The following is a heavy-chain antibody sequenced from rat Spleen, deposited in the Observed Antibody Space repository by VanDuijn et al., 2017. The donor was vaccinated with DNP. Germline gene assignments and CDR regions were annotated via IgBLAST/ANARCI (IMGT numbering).Heavy chain of an antibody. CDR2: ISIKTHNYAT. CDR3: TGTGITLFDY. CDR1: GVTFNNYW. V-gene: IGHV10-4*01. Sequence: EVQLVESGGDLVQPGRSLKLSCVVSGVTFNNYWMTWVRQAPGRGLDWVASISIKTHNYATLYADSVKERFTISRDDSQSMVYLQMNNLKTEDTAFYFCTGTGITLFDYWGQGVMVTVSS. J-gene: IGHJ2*01. D-gene: IGHD1-4*01.